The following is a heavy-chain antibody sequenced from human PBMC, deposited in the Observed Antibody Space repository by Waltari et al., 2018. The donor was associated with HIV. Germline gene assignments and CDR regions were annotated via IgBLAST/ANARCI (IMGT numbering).Heavy chain of an antibody. D-gene: IGHD3-22*01. Sequence: EVKLVQSGGGLVQPGGSLRLSCTASGVPFRSHAISLVRQTPGKGLQWVSTISGSGSHTYYADSEKGRFTISRDNSENTRFLQMTRLRVEDTARYFCAKDFDTSGLPYVVIDSWGQGTLVTVSS. J-gene: IGHJ4*02. V-gene: IGHV3-23*04. CDR1: GVPFRSHA. CDR2: ISGSGSHT. CDR3: AKDFDTSGLPYVVIDS.